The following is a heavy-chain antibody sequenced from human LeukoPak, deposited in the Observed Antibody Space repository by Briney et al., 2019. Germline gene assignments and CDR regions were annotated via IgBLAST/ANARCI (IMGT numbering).Heavy chain of an antibody. J-gene: IGHJ4*02. V-gene: IGHV3-30*02. Sequence: GGSLRLSCAASGFSFSNFGMHWVRRAPGKGLEWVTFIRYDGSKKYYADSVKGRFTISRDNAKNSLYLQMNSLRAEDTAVYYCARDPGQTTNDGKDYWGQGTLVTVSS. CDR3: ARDPGQTTNDGKDY. CDR2: IRYDGSKK. D-gene: IGHD1-1*01. CDR1: GFSFSNFG.